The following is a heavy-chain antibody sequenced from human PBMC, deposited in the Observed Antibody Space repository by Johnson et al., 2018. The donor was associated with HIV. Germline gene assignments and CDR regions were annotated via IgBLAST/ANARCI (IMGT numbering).Heavy chain of an antibody. J-gene: IGHJ3*02. CDR2: ISSSGGTI. Sequence: QVQLVESGGGLVKPGGSLRLSCAASGFIFSDYYMSWIRQAPGKGLEWVSYISSSGGTIYYADSVKGRFTISRDNSKNTLYLQMNSLRADDTAVYYCASGSHYYDSSELSLAFDIWGQGTMVTVSS. D-gene: IGHD3-22*01. CDR3: ASGSHYYDSSELSLAFDI. CDR1: GFIFSDYY. V-gene: IGHV3-11*04.